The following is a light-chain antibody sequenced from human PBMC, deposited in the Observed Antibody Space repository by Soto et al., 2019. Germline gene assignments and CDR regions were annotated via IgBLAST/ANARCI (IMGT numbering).Light chain of an antibody. Sequence: EIVLTQSPGTLSLSPGKRATLSCRASQSISSSYLAWYQQRPGQAPRLLIYGASSRATGIPDRFSGSGSGTEFTLTISRLEPEDFAVYYCQQYASSSWTFGQGTKVDIX. V-gene: IGKV3-20*01. CDR3: QQYASSSWT. CDR1: QSISSSY. CDR2: GAS. J-gene: IGKJ1*01.